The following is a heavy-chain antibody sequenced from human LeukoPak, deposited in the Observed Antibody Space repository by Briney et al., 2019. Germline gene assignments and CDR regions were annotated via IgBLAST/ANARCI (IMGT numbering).Heavy chain of an antibody. Sequence: GSLRPSCAASGFTFSSYSMNWVRQAPGKGLEWVSYISSSSSTIYYADSVKGRFTISRDNAKNSLYLQMNSLRAEDTAVYYCARDIVVVPAAIRGLSFDYWGQGTLVTVSS. CDR1: GFTFSSYS. CDR2: ISSSSSTI. J-gene: IGHJ4*02. V-gene: IGHV3-48*01. CDR3: ARDIVVVPAAIRGLSFDY. D-gene: IGHD2-2*02.